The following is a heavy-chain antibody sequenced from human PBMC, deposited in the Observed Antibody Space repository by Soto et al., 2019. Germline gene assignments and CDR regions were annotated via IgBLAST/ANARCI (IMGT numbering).Heavy chain of an antibody. CDR1: GGSISSSSYY. V-gene: IGHV4-39*01. D-gene: IGHD4-17*01. J-gene: IGHJ3*02. CDR2: IYYSGST. CDR3: ARQGYGDYVDAFDI. Sequence: QLQLQESGPGLVKPSETLSLTCTVSGGSISSSSYYWGWIRPPPGKGLEWIGSIYYSGSTFYNPSLESLVTMSVDTAKNQFSLKPSPVTAADTAVYDCARQGYGDYVDAFDIRCQETMLTVSS.